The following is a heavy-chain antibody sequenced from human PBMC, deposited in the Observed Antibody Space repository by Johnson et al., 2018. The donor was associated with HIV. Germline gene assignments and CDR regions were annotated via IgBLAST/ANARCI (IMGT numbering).Heavy chain of an antibody. V-gene: IGHV3-23*04. D-gene: IGHD1/OR15-1a*01. J-gene: IGHJ3*02. Sequence: EVQLVESGGGLVQPGGSLRLSCAASGFTFSSYAMSWVRQAPGTGLEWVSAVSGSGGSTYYADSVKGRFTISRDNSKNTLYLQMKSLRAEDTAVYYCARGLGWNTNVAFDIWGRGTVVTVSS. CDR1: GFTFSSYA. CDR3: ARGLGWNTNVAFDI. CDR2: VSGSGGST.